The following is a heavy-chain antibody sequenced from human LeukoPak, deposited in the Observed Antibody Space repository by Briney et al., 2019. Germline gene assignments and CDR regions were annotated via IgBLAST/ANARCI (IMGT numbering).Heavy chain of an antibody. CDR3: ARDLWPEDY. V-gene: IGHV3-7*01. Sequence: GGSLRLSCAASGFIFSDYYMSWVRQAPWKGLEWVANIKQDGSAKYYVDSVKGRFTISRDNAKKSLHLQMNSLRVEDTAIYYCARDLWPEDYWGQGTLVTVSS. CDR2: IKQDGSAK. D-gene: IGHD3-10*01. CDR1: GFIFSDYY. J-gene: IGHJ4*02.